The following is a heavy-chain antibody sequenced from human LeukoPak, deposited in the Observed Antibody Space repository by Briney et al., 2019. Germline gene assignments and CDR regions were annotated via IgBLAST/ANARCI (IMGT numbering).Heavy chain of an antibody. CDR2: ISSNGGTT. CDR1: GASISTYY. Sequence: ETLSLTCTVSGASISTYYWSWIRQPPGKGLEYVSGISSNGGTTSYADSVQGRFTISRDNSKNTLYLQMTSLRTEDTAVYYCAKDLSYGMDVWGQGTTVTVSS. V-gene: IGHV3-64*02. CDR3: AKDLSYGMDV. J-gene: IGHJ6*02.